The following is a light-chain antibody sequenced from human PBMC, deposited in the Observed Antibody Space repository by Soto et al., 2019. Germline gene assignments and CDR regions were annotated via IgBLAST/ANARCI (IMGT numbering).Light chain of an antibody. Sequence: QSALTQPASVSGSPGQSITVSCTGTSSDVGGSKYVSWYQQHPGKAPKVMIYDVTNRPSGVSVRFSGSKSGNTASLTSSGLQAEDEADYYCSSHTSSGTWVFGGGTKLTVL. CDR2: DVT. J-gene: IGLJ3*02. CDR3: SSHTSSGTWV. CDR1: SSDVGGSKY. V-gene: IGLV2-14*03.